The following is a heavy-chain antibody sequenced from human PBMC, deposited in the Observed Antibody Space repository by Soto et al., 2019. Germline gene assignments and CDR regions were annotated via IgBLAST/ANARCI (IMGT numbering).Heavy chain of an antibody. Sequence: GGSLRLSCAASGFTFDDYGMSWVRQAPGKGLEWVSGINWNAGSTGYADSVKGRVTISRDNAKNSLYLQMNSLRAEDTALYHCAREYGDYWYFDLWGRSTLVTVSS. D-gene: IGHD4-17*01. J-gene: IGHJ2*01. CDR2: INWNAGST. CDR3: AREYGDYWYFDL. CDR1: GFTFDDYG. V-gene: IGHV3-20*01.